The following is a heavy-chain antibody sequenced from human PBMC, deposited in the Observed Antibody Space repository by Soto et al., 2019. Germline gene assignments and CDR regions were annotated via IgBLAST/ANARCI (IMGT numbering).Heavy chain of an antibody. CDR2: INPTTGLT. V-gene: IGHV1-46*01. D-gene: IGHD2-8*01. CDR1: GYAFSNNF. CDR3: ARALRNGYFYGMDI. J-gene: IGHJ6*02. Sequence: ASVKVSCKASGYAFSNNFMHWVRQAPAQGLERMGVINPTTGLTSNAQKFQGRITMTSDTSSSTAYMELSSLRSEDTAVYYCARALRNGYFYGMDIWGQGTTVTVSS.